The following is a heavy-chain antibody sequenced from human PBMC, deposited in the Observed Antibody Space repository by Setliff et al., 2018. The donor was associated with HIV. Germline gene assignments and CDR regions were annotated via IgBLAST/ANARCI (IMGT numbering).Heavy chain of an antibody. Sequence: SVKVSCKASGFSFTRSAMQWVRQARGQRLEWIGWIVVDSGNTNYAQKFQERVTITRDMSTSTAYMELSSLRSEDTAVYYCARATFEQLGNFDYWGQGTLVTSPQ. CDR2: IVVDSGNT. V-gene: IGHV1-58*02. CDR1: GFSFTRSA. CDR3: ARATFEQLGNFDY. D-gene: IGHD6-6*01. J-gene: IGHJ4*02.